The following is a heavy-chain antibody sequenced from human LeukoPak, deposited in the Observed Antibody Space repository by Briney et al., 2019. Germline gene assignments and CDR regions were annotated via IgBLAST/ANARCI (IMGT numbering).Heavy chain of an antibody. CDR2: INPSGGST. V-gene: IGHV1-46*01. CDR1: GYTFTSYY. Sequence: ASVKVSCKASGYTFTSYYMHWVRQAPGQGLEWMGIINPSGGSTSYAQKFQGRVTMTRDTSTSTVYMELSSLRPEDTAVYYCARGGGYLDLGANWFDPWGQGTLVTVSS. D-gene: IGHD3-22*01. CDR3: ARGGGYLDLGANWFDP. J-gene: IGHJ5*02.